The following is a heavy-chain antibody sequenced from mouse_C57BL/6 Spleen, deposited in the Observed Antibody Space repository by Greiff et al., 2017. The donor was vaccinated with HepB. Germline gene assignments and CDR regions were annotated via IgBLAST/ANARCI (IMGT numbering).Heavy chain of an antibody. CDR3: ARSPLRGSSPGGYFDV. D-gene: IGHD1-1*01. J-gene: IGHJ1*03. CDR2: IYPGGGYT. V-gene: IGHV1-63*01. Sequence: VQLQQSGAELVRPGTSVKMSCKASGYTFTNNWIGWAKQRPGHGLEWIGDIYPGGGYTNYNEKFKGKATLTADKSSSTAYMQFSSLTSEDSAIYYCARSPLRGSSPGGYFDVWGTGTTVTVSS. CDR1: GYTFTNNW.